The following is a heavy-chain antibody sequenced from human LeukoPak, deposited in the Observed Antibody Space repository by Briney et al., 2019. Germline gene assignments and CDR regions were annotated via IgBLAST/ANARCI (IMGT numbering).Heavy chain of an antibody. CDR2: IHYSGST. CDR1: GASISPYY. CDR3: TRVINTGGKADYVMEV. J-gene: IGHJ6*04. Sequence: SETLSLTCTVSGASISPYYWSWIRQPPGKRLEWVGYIHYSGSTNYNPSLKSRVTISLDTSKRQFLLKLSSVTAVDTAIYYCTRVINTGGKADYVMEVGGKGT. V-gene: IGHV4-59*01. D-gene: IGHD2-8*02.